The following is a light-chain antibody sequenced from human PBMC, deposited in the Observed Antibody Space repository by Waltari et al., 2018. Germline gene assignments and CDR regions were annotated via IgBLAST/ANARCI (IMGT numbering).Light chain of an antibody. CDR1: SSNLGSNI. Sequence: QSVLTQPPSASGTPGQRVTISCSGSSSNLGSNIVTWYQQLPGTAPKLLIYSNNQRPSGVPDRFSGSKSGTSASLAISGLQSEDEADYYCAAWDDSLNGPVFGGGTKLTVL. J-gene: IGLJ2*01. V-gene: IGLV1-44*01. CDR3: AAWDDSLNGPV. CDR2: SNN.